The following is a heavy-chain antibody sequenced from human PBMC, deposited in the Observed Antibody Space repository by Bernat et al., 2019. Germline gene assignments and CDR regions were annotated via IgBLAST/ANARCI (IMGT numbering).Heavy chain of an antibody. CDR2: INHSGST. CDR3: ARTTVTTGECNY. Sequence: QVQLQQWGAGLLKPSETLSLTCAVYGGSFSGYYWSWIRQPPGNGLEWIGEINHSGSTNYNPSLKSRVTISVDTSKNQFSLKLSSVTAADTAVYYCARTTVTTGECNYWGQGTLVTVSS. D-gene: IGHD4-17*01. J-gene: IGHJ4*02. V-gene: IGHV4-34*01. CDR1: GGSFSGYY.